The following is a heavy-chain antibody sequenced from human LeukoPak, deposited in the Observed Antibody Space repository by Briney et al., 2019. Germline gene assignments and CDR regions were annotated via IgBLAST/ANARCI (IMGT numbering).Heavy chain of an antibody. J-gene: IGHJ5*02. CDR1: GGSICSGGYY. Sequence: SQTLSLTCTVSGGSICSGGYYWSWIRQHPGKGLEWIGYIYYSGSTYYNPSLKSRVTISVDTSKNQFSLKLSSVTAADTAVYYCASLLYCSSTSCSHDNWFDPWGQGTLVTVSS. CDR3: ASLLYCSSTSCSHDNWFDP. CDR2: IYYSGST. V-gene: IGHV4-31*03. D-gene: IGHD2-2*01.